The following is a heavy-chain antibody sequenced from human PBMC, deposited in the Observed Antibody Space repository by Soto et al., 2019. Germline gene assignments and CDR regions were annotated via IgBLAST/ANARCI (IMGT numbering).Heavy chain of an antibody. J-gene: IGHJ6*02. Sequence: QVQLQESGPGLVKPSQTLSLTCTVSGGSISSGGYYWSWIRQHPGQGLAWIGYIYYSGSTYYNPSLKGRVTIAVDTSKNQFSLRVSSVTAADTAVYYCAASCVGCGGFNYYGMDVWGQGTTVTVSS. CDR1: GGSISSGGYY. CDR3: AASCVGCGGFNYYGMDV. D-gene: IGHD2-21*01. CDR2: IYYSGST. V-gene: IGHV4-31*03.